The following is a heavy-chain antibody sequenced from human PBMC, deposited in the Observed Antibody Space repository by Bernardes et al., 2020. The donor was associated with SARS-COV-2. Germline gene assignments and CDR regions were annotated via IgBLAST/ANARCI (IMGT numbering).Heavy chain of an antibody. CDR3: AHRQSLPLWNPYFDY. D-gene: IGHD1-1*01. CDR1: GFSLSPSGVG. J-gene: IGHJ4*02. CDR2: IYWDDDK. Sequence: SGPTLLKPTQTLTLTCPFSGFSLSPSGVGVGWIRQPPGKALEWLAPIYWDDDKRYSPSLKSRLTITKDTSKNQVVLTMTNMDPVDTATYYCAHRQSLPLWNPYFDYWGQGTLVTVSS. V-gene: IGHV2-5*02.